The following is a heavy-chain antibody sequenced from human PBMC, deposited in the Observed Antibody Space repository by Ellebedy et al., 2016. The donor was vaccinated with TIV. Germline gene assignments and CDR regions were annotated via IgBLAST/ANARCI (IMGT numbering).Heavy chain of an antibody. D-gene: IGHD6-13*01. CDR1: GFSFRSYW. J-gene: IGHJ4*02. CDR2: ISSSGTYI. Sequence: GESLKISCAASGFSFRSYWMSWVRQAPGKGLEWVSSISSSGTYIHNADSVKGRFIISRDKAKNSLYLQMNSLIVEDTAIYYCARPAAAYSSSWYDFYCWGQGTLVTVSS. V-gene: IGHV3-21*04. CDR3: ARPAAAYSSSWYDFYC.